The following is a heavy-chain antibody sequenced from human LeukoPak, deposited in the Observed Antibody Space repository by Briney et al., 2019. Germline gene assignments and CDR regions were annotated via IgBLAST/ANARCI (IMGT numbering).Heavy chain of an antibody. CDR2: INHSGST. V-gene: IGHV4-34*01. D-gene: IGHD3-10*01. J-gene: IGHJ5*02. CDR3: VRGPYGSSISNWFDP. Sequence: SETLSLTCTVYGGSFSGYYWSWIRQPPGKGLEWIGEINHSGSTNYNPSLKSRVTISVDTSKNQFSLNLRSVTAADTAVYYCVRGPYGSSISNWFDPWGQGLLVTVSS. CDR1: GGSFSGYY.